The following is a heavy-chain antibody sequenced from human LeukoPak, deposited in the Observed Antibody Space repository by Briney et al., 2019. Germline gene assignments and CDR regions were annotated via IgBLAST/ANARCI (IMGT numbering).Heavy chain of an antibody. J-gene: IGHJ4*02. V-gene: IGHV4-30-2*01. CDR1: GGSISSGGYS. Sequence: SETLSLTCAVSGGSISSGGYSWSWIRQPPGEGLEWIGYIYHNGNTYYSPSLKSRVTISVDRSKNQLSLKLSSVTAADTAMYYCASGGYSYGFDYWDQGTLVTVSS. CDR3: ASGGYSYGFDY. D-gene: IGHD5-18*01. CDR2: IYHNGNT.